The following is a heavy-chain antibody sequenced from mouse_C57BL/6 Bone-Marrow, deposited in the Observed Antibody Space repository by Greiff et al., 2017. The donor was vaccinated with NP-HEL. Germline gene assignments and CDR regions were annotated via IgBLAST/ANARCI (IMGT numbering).Heavy chain of an antibody. D-gene: IGHD3-2*02. CDR2: IYPGSGST. J-gene: IGHJ2*01. V-gene: IGHV1-55*01. CDR1: GYTFTSYW. Sequence: QVQLQQPGAELVKPGASVKMSCKASGYTFTSYWITWVKQRPGQGLEWIGDIYPGSGSTNYNEKFKSKATLTVDTSSSTASMQLSGLTSEDSAVYYCARLGTRQLRLRRDYWGQGTTLTVSS. CDR3: ARLGTRQLRLRRDY.